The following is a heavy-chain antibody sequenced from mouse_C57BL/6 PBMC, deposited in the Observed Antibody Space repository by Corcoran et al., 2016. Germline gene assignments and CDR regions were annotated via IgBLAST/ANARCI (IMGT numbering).Heavy chain of an antibody. J-gene: IGHJ2*01. CDR3: EGYRNCFDY. Sequence: QVQLKQSGAELVSPGASVKLSCKASGYTFPDYYINGVKQRPGQGLEWIARIYPGSGNTYYNEKFKGKATLNAETSSSTAYMQLSSLTSEDSAVYLCEGYRNCFDYWGQGTTLTVSA. CDR1: GYTFPDYY. V-gene: IGHV1-76*01. D-gene: IGHD1-3*01. CDR2: IYPGSGNT.